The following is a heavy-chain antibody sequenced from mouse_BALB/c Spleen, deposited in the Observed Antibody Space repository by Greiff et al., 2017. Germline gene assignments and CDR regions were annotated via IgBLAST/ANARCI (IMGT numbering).Heavy chain of an antibody. CDR3: ARHGLVTTVVATGGIYYFDY. J-gene: IGHJ2*01. V-gene: IGHV5-6*02. CDR2: ISSGGSYT. D-gene: IGHD1-1*01. CDR1: GFTFSSYG. Sequence: EVMLVESGGDLVKPGGSLKLSCAASGFTFSSYGMSWVRQTPDKRLEWVATISSGGSYTYYPDSVKGRFTISRDNAKNTLYLQMSSLKSEDTAMYFRARHGLVTTVVATGGIYYFDYWGQGTTLTVSS.